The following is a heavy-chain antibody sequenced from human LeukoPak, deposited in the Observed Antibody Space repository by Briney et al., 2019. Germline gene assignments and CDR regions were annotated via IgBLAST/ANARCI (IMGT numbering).Heavy chain of an antibody. CDR1: GFTFTSSA. CDR3: AAEGRPTVVTFRKGAVDL. D-gene: IGHD4-23*01. Sequence: SVKVSFKASGFTFTSSAVQWVRQARGQGVEWIGWIVVGSGNTNYAQKFQERVTITRDMSTSTVYMELSSLRSEDTAVYYCAAEGRPTVVTFRKGAVDLWGQGTMVTVSS. CDR2: IVVGSGNT. J-gene: IGHJ3*01. V-gene: IGHV1-58*01.